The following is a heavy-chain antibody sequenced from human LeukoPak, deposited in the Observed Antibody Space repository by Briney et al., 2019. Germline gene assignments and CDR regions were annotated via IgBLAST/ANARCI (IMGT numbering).Heavy chain of an antibody. D-gene: IGHD6-6*01. Sequence: GGSLRLSCAASGFTVSSNYMSWVRQAPGKGLEWVSVIYSGGSTYYADSVKGRFTISRDNSKNTLYLQMNSLRAEDTAVYYCARVSSSYPNYYYYGMDVWGQGTTVTVSS. V-gene: IGHV3-53*01. CDR3: ARVSSSYPNYYYYGMDV. CDR2: IYSGGST. J-gene: IGHJ6*02. CDR1: GFTVSSNY.